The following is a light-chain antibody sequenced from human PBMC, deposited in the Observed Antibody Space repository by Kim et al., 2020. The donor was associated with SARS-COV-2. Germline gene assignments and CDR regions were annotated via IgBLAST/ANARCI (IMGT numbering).Light chain of an antibody. Sequence: ASTGDRVTITCRASQGISSYLAWYQQKQGKAPKLLIYAASTLQGGVPSRFSGGGSGTDFTLTISCLQSEDFATYYCQQYYSYPRAFGQGTKVDI. CDR3: QQYYSYPRA. V-gene: IGKV1-8*01. J-gene: IGKJ1*01. CDR2: AAS. CDR1: QGISSY.